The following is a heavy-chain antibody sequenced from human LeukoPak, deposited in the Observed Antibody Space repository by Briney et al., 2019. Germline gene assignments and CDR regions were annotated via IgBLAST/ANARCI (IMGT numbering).Heavy chain of an antibody. V-gene: IGHV3-21*01. Sequence: GGSLRLSCAGSGFTFSSYSMNWVRQAPGKGLEWVSSISSDSTYIYYAGSVKGRFTISRDDAKNSLYLQMNSLRAEDTAVYYCARLPYFDYWGQGTPVTVSS. CDR1: GFTFSSYS. J-gene: IGHJ4*02. CDR2: ISSDSTYI. CDR3: ARLPYFDY.